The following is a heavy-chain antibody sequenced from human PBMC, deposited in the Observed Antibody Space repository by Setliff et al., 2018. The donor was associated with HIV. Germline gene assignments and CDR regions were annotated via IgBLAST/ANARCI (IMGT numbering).Heavy chain of an antibody. D-gene: IGHD6-13*01. CDR3: ARHRDPPGSSWIFYYYYMDL. V-gene: IGHV4-38-2*01. J-gene: IGHJ6*03. CDR2: IYDSGST. CDR1: GYSISSGYY. Sequence: SETLSLTCAVSGYSISSGYYWGWIRQPPGKGLEWIGSIYDSGSTSYNPSLSSRLTISVDTSKNQVSLRLSSVTAADTGVYYCARHRDPPGSSWIFYYYYMDLWGAGTTVTVSS.